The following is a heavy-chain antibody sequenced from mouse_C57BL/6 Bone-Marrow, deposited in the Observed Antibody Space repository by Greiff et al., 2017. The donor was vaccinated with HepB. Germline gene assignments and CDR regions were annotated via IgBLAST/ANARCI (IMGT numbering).Heavy chain of an antibody. CDR2: IDPENGDT. D-gene: IGHD1-1*01. J-gene: IGHJ2*01. V-gene: IGHV14-4*01. CDR3: TTVVAKVDY. CDR1: GFNIKDDY. Sequence: VHVKQSGAELVRPGASVKLSCTASGFNIKDDYMHWVKQRPEQGLEWIGWIDPENGDTEYASKFQGKATITADTSSNTAYLQLSSLTSEDTAVYYCTTVVAKVDYWGQGTTLTVSS.